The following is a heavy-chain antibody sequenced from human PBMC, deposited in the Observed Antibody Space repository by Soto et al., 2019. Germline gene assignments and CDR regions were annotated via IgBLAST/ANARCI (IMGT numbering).Heavy chain of an antibody. CDR1: GFPFSSHG. J-gene: IGHJ6*02. CDR2: ISYEGSNK. D-gene: IGHD2-2*01. V-gene: IGHV3-30*03. CDR3: ARVAEFQLLKRDYFYGMDV. Sequence: QVQLVESGGGVVQPGRSLRLSCSASGFPFSSHGMHWVRQAPGKGLEWVAVISYEGSNKFYADSVKGRFTISRDNSKNTLYLQMSSLTADDRGVYYCARVAEFQLLKRDYFYGMDVWGQGTTVSVSS.